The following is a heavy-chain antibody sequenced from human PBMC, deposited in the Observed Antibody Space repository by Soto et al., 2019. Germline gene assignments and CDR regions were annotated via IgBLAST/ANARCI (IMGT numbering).Heavy chain of an antibody. D-gene: IGHD5-12*01. CDR1: GFTFSDYT. V-gene: IGHV3-21*01. CDR3: ARAHSGTMGY. CDR2: ISGSSSYI. J-gene: IGHJ4*02. Sequence: EVQLVESGGGLVKPGGSLRLSCAASGFTFSDYTMNWVRQAPGKGLEWVSSISGSSSYIYYADSVKGRFTISRDNAKNSLYLQMNSLRDEDTAVYYCARAHSGTMGYWGQGSLVTVSS.